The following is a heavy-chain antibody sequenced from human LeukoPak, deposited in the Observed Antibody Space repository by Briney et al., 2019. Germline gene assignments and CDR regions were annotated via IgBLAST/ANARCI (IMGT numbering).Heavy chain of an antibody. J-gene: IGHJ4*02. CDR1: GGSFSSKA. Sequence: ASVKVSCKASGGSFSSKAISWVRQAPGQGLEWMGGIIPIFETTNYAQKFQGRVTITADESTNTAYMELSSLRYDDTAVYYCATDGPSSWGQGTLVTVSS. D-gene: IGHD6-6*01. V-gene: IGHV1-69*13. CDR2: IIPIFETT. CDR3: ATDGPSS.